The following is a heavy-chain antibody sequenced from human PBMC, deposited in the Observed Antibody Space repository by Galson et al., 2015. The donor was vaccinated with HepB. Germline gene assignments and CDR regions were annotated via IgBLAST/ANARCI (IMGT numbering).Heavy chain of an antibody. CDR2: ISGSGGST. V-gene: IGHV3-23*01. CDR1: GFTFSSYA. D-gene: IGHD3-10*01. Sequence: SLRLSCAASGFTFSSYAMSWVRQAPGKGLEWVSAISGSGGSTYYADSVKGRFTISRDNSKNTLYLQMNSLRAEDTAVYYCAKDGLLWFGEFVDYFDYWGQGTLVTVSS. J-gene: IGHJ4*02. CDR3: AKDGLLWFGEFVDYFDY.